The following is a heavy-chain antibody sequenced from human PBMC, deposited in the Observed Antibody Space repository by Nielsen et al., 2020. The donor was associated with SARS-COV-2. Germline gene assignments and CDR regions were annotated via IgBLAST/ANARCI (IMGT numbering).Heavy chain of an antibody. Sequence: ASVKVSCKASGYTFTSYAMNWVRQAPGQGLEWMGWINTNTGNPTYAQGFTGRFVFSLDTSVSTAYLQISSLKAEDTAVYYCAGGWIVVVPAASARGDAFDIWGQGTMVTVSS. V-gene: IGHV7-4-1*02. CDR1: GYTFTSYA. J-gene: IGHJ3*02. CDR2: INTNTGNP. CDR3: AGGWIVVVPAASARGDAFDI. D-gene: IGHD2-2*01.